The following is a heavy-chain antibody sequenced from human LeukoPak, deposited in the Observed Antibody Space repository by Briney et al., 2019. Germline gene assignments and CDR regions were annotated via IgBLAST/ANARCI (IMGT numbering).Heavy chain of an antibody. CDR3: ARGGWSRGWFDP. J-gene: IGHJ5*02. V-gene: IGHV3-11*01. CDR1: GFKFRDYY. CDR2: ITMSGSVI. Sequence: GGSLRLSCAASGFKFRDYYMSWIRQAPGKGLEWISYITMSGSVIQYSSSVKGRFTNSRDNARNSLYLQMNSLRADDTAVYYCARGGWSRGWFDPWGQGTLVTVSS. D-gene: IGHD6-19*01.